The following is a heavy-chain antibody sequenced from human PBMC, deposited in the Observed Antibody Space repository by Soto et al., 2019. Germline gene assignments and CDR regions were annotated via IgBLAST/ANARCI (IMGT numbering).Heavy chain of an antibody. CDR1: GFTFSSYA. CDR3: AKRGVLLWFGEFIAFDY. CDR2: ISGSGGST. V-gene: IGHV3-23*01. Sequence: GGSLRLSCAASGFTFSSYAMSWVRQAPGKGLEWVSAISGSGGSTYYADSVKGRFTISRDNSKNTLYLQMNSLRAEDTAVYYCAKRGVLLWFGEFIAFDYWGQGTLVTVSS. D-gene: IGHD3-10*01. J-gene: IGHJ4*02.